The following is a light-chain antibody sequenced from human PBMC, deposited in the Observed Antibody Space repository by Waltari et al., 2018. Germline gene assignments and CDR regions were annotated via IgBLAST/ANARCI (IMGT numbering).Light chain of an antibody. CDR2: GSS. CDR1: QSVSRN. CDR3: QQYNDWPRT. V-gene: IGKV3-15*01. J-gene: IGKJ1*01. Sequence: EIVMTQSPATLSVSPGVRATLSCRASQSVSRNLAWYQQKPGQAPRLLIYGSSTRATGIPARFSGSGSGTEFTLTISGLQSEDSAVYYCQQYNDWPRTFGLGTRVEIE.